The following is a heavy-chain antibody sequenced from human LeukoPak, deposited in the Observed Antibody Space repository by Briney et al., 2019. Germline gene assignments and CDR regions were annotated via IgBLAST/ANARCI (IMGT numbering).Heavy chain of an antibody. D-gene: IGHD1-26*01. CDR3: ARDGERTFDY. CDR1: GFSVNNNY. J-gene: IGHJ4*02. Sequence: GGSLRLSCTASGFSVNNNYISWVRQAPGKGLEWVAVIWYDGSNKYYADSVEGRFTISRDNSKNTLYLQMNSLRAEDTAVYYCARDGERTFDYWGQGTLVTVSS. V-gene: IGHV3-33*08. CDR2: IWYDGSNK.